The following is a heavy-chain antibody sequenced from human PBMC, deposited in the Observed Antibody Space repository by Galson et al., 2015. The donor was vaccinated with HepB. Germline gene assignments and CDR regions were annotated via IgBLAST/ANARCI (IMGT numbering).Heavy chain of an antibody. V-gene: IGHV1-3*01. J-gene: IGHJ4*02. CDR3: ANPIFGVITNPLGD. D-gene: IGHD3-3*01. CDR1: GYTFTTYT. Sequence: SVKVSCKASGYTFTTYTIHWVRQAPGQRLEWMGWINAGNGDTKYSQKFQGRVTITRDTSASTVYMELSRLRSEDTAVYFCANPIFGVITNPLGDWGRGTLVTVSS. CDR2: INAGNGDT.